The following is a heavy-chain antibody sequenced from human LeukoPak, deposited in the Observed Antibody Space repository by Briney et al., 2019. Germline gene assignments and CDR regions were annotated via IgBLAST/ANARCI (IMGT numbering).Heavy chain of an antibody. V-gene: IGHV3-23*01. CDR1: GFTFSSYA. CDR3: AKDISGWYGSFAFDI. Sequence: PGGSLRLSCAASGFTFSSYAMSWVRQAPGKGLEWVSAISGSGGSTYYADSVKGRFTISRDNSKITLYLQMNSLRAEDTAVYYCAKDISGWYGSFAFDIWGQGTMVTVSS. J-gene: IGHJ3*02. D-gene: IGHD6-19*01. CDR2: ISGSGGST.